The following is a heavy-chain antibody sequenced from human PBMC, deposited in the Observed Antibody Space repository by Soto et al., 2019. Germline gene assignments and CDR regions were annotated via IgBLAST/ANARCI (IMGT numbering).Heavy chain of an antibody. Sequence: QVQLVESGGGLVKPGGSLRLSCAASGFTFSDYYMSWIRQAPGKGLEWVSYISNSGRTLYYADSMKGRFTISRDNARNSLFLQMNSLSSDDTAVYYCARDLVAVSGGVYSRSSGGYFFDFWGQGTLVTVSS. CDR1: GFTFSDYY. V-gene: IGHV3-11*01. J-gene: IGHJ4*02. D-gene: IGHD6-6*01. CDR3: ARDLVAVSGGVYSRSSGGYFFDF. CDR2: ISNSGRTL.